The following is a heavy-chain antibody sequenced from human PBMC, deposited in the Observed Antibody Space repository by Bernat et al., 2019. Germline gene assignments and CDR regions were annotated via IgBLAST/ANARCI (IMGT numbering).Heavy chain of an antibody. D-gene: IGHD3-22*01. CDR3: ARLNYYDSSGYYYYFDS. Sequence: QVQLQESGPGLVKPSQTLSLTCTVSGGSISSGYYWRWIRQHPGKGLEWIGYIYYIGSTYYNPSLKSRVTISIDTSKNQLSLKLTSVTAADTAVYYCARLNYYDSSGYYYYFDSWGQGTLVTVSS. CDR1: GGSISSGYY. J-gene: IGHJ4*02. CDR2: IYYIGST. V-gene: IGHV4-31*03.